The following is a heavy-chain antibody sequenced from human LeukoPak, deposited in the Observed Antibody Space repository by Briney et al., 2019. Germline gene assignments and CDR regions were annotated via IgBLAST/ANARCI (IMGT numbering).Heavy chain of an antibody. CDR2: ISSSGSTI. CDR3: ARAFYGDYWYFDL. V-gene: IGHV3-48*03. Sequence: GGSLRLSCAASGFTFSSYEMNWVRQAPGKGLEWVSYISSSGSTIYYADSVKGRFTISRDNARNSLYLQMNSLRAEDTALYYCARAFYGDYWYFDLWGRGTLLTVSS. D-gene: IGHD4-17*01. CDR1: GFTFSSYE. J-gene: IGHJ2*01.